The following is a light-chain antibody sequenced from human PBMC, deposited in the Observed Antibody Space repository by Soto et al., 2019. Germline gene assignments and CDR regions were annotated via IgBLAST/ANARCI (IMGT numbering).Light chain of an antibody. Sequence: DIVMTQSPDSLAVSLGERATINCKSSQSVLYSSNNKNYLAWYQQKPGQPPKLPIYWASTRESGVPDRFSGSGSGTDFTLTISSLQAEDVAVYSCQQYYSTPRTFGQGTKGDIK. CDR1: QSVLYSSNNKNY. CDR3: QQYYSTPRT. J-gene: IGKJ1*01. CDR2: WAS. V-gene: IGKV4-1*01.